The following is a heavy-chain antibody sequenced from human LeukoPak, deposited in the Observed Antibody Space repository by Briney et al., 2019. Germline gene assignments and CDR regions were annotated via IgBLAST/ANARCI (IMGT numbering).Heavy chain of an antibody. CDR3: AKDEYYDFWSGSLGVGFDY. CDR2: IRYDGSNK. V-gene: IGHV3-30*02. Sequence: PGRSLRLSCAASGFTFSSYGMHWVRQAPGKGLEWVAFIRYDGSNKYYADSVKGRFTISRDNSKNTLYLQMNSLRAEDTAEYYCAKDEYYDFWSGSLGVGFDYWGQGTLVTVSS. D-gene: IGHD3-3*01. CDR1: GFTFSSYG. J-gene: IGHJ4*02.